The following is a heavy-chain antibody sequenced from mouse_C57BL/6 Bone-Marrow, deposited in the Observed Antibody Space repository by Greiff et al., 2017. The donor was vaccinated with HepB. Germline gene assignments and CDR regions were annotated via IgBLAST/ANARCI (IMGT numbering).Heavy chain of an antibody. V-gene: IGHV5-12*01. CDR2: ISNGGGST. CDR3: ARPYYGSSYYYAMDY. J-gene: IGHJ4*01. Sequence: EVQRVESGGGLVQPGGSLKLSCAASGFTFSDYYMYWVRQTPEKRLEWVAYISNGGGSTYYPDTVKGRFTISRENAKNTLYLQMSRLKSEDTAMYYCARPYYGSSYYYAMDYWGQGTSVTVSS. CDR1: GFTFSDYY. D-gene: IGHD1-1*01.